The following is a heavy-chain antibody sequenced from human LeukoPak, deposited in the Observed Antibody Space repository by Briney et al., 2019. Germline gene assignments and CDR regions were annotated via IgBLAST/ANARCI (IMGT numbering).Heavy chain of an antibody. J-gene: IGHJ4*02. Sequence: SETLSLTCTVSGGSISSGGYFWNWIRQLPGKGLEWIGYIYSSGSTYNPSLRSRVIISLDTSKNQFSLKLNSVTAADTAVYYCARGGKKTAMVTSWGQGTLVTVPS. CDR3: ARGGKKTAMVTS. CDR1: GGSISSGGYF. V-gene: IGHV4-31*03. CDR2: IYSSGST. D-gene: IGHD5-18*01.